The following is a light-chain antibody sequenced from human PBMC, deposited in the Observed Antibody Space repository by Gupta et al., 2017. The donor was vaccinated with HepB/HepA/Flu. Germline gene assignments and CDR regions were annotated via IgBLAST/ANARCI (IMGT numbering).Light chain of an antibody. Sequence: SYVLTQPPSVSVAPGKTARTTCGGNNIGSKSVHWYQQKPGQAPVLVIYYDTDRPSGIPERFSGSNSGNTATLTMSSVEAGDEADYYCQVWDSSSDHVVFGGGTKLTVL. J-gene: IGLJ2*01. V-gene: IGLV3-21*04. CDR3: QVWDSSSDHVV. CDR2: YDT. CDR1: NIGSKS.